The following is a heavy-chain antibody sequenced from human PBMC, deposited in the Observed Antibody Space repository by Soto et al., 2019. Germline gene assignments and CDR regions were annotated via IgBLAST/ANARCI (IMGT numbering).Heavy chain of an antibody. J-gene: IGHJ4*02. D-gene: IGHD2-2*01. CDR3: AREDSIVIPAVSDF. CDR2: VSKSDYT. V-gene: IGHV3-21*01. Sequence: GGALRRSCAVGGFNFNNYGINWVRQAPGKGLEWVSSVSKSDYTYYSDSVKGRFTISRDNTKNSVSLQMNTLRAEDTAVYYCAREDSIVIPAVSDFWGQGNLVPAPS. CDR1: GFNFNNYG.